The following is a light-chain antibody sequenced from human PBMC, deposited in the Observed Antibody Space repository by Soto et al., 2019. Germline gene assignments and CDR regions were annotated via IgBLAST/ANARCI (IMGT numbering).Light chain of an antibody. V-gene: IGLV2-8*01. CDR1: SSDVGGYNY. CDR3: SSYAGSNNLL. Sequence: QSALTQPPSASGSPGHSVTISCTGTSSDVGGYNYVSWYQQHPGKAPQLMIYGVSRRPSGVPDRFSGSKSGNTASLTVSGLQAEDEADYYCSSYAGSNNLLFGGGTKVTVL. CDR2: GVS. J-gene: IGLJ2*01.